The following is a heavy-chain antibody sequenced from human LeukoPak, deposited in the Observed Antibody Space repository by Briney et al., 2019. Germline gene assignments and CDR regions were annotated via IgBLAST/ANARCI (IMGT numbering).Heavy chain of an antibody. V-gene: IGHV4-38-2*02. Sequence: SETLSLTCTVSDYSISSGFYWGWIRQPPGKGLEWIGSIYHSGSTYYNPSLKSRVTISVDTSKNQFSLKLSSVTAADTAVYYCVRGYNWNDQNWFDPWGQGTLVTVSS. CDR1: DYSISSGFY. CDR3: VRGYNWNDQNWFDP. J-gene: IGHJ5*02. D-gene: IGHD1-1*01. CDR2: IYHSGST.